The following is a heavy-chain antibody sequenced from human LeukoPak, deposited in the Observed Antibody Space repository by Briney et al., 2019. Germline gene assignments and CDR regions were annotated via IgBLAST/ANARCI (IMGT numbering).Heavy chain of an antibody. D-gene: IGHD3-10*01. V-gene: IGHV1-69*05. J-gene: IGHJ6*03. CDR3: AVSSSGSIYYYYYMDV. CDR2: IIPIFGTA. Sequence: GASVKVSCKASGGTFSRYAISWVRQAPGQGLEWMGGIIPIFGTANYAQKFQGRVTITTDESTSTAYMELSSLRSEDTAVYYCAVSSSGSIYYYYYMDVWGKGTTVTVSS. CDR1: GGTFSRYA.